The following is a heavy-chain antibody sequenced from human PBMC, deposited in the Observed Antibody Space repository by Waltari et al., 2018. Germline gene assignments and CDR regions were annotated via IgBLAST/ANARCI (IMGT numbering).Heavy chain of an antibody. CDR3: AKDRATVTTNDAFDI. J-gene: IGHJ3*02. CDR2: IYSGGST. CDR1: GFTFSIYA. Sequence: EVELLESGGDLVQPGGSLRLSCEAPGFTFSIYAMSWVRQAPGKGLEWVSVIYSGGSTHYVDSVKGRFTISRDNSKNTLHLQMNSLRAEDTAVYYCAKDRATVTTNDAFDIWGQGTMVTVSS. V-gene: IGHV3-23*03. D-gene: IGHD4-17*01.